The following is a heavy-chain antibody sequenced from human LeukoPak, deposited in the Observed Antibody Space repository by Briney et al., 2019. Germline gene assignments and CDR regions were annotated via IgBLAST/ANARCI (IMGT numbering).Heavy chain of an antibody. J-gene: IGHJ6*03. CDR2: IYYSGST. Sequence: SETLSLTCTVSGGSIRSYYWSWIRQPPGKGLEWIGYIYYSGSTNYNPSLKSRVTISVDTSKNQFSLKLSSVTAADTAVYYCAREGTDQHYYYYMDVWGKGTTVTVSS. CDR1: GGSIRSYY. CDR3: AREGTDQHYYYYMDV. V-gene: IGHV4-59*01. D-gene: IGHD3-10*01.